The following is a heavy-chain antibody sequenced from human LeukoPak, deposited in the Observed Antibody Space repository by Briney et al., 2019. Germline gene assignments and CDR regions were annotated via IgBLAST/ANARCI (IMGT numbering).Heavy chain of an antibody. CDR2: IDFSGST. D-gene: IGHD3-10*01. CDR3: ARLGQDGYVYGSGNYHSYYGMDV. CDR1: GDSINSSNHH. Sequence: PSETLSLTCTVSGDSINSSNHHWGWIRQPPGKGLEWIGSIDFSGSTSRNPSLKSRLTISVDTSKNQFSLKLSSVTAADTAVYFCARLGQDGYVYGSGNYHSYYGMDVWGQGTTVTVSS. V-gene: IGHV4-39*01. J-gene: IGHJ6*02.